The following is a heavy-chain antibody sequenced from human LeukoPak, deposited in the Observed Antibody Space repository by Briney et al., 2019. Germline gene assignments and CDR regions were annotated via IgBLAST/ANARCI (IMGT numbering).Heavy chain of an antibody. CDR1: GFTFSSYW. Sequence: GGSLRLSCAASGFTFSSYWMSCVRQAPGKGLEWVANIKQDGSAKYYVDSVKGRFTISRDNAKNSLYLQMNSLRAEDTAVYYCARDDDWNYEDYWGQGTLVTVSS. CDR2: IKQDGSAK. D-gene: IGHD1-7*01. CDR3: ARDDDWNYEDY. J-gene: IGHJ4*02. V-gene: IGHV3-7*01.